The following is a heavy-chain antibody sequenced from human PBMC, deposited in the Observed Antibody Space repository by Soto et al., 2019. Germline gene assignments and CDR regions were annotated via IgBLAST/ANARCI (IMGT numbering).Heavy chain of an antibody. Sequence: GGSLRLSCVTSGFSLANYPMNWVRQTPGKGLEWISYSSPRGDTIYYADSVEGRFTISRDNARNSLSLHMSSLRDEDSALYYCAKGPHTNVGWPYYFESWGQGVPVTVSS. D-gene: IGHD6-19*01. V-gene: IGHV3-48*02. J-gene: IGHJ4*02. CDR1: GFSLANYP. CDR2: SSPRGDTI. CDR3: AKGPHTNVGWPYYFES.